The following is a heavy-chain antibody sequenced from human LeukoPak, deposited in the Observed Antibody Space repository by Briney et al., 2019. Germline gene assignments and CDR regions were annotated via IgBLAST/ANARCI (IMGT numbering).Heavy chain of an antibody. J-gene: IGHJ6*03. Sequence: ASVKVSCKASGYTFNAYYIHWVRQAPGQGLELMGWINPHSGGTNSTKKFQDRVTMTRDTSISTVYMELSRLRSDDTAVYYCARDRDSYGDYYFFYMDVWGKGTTVAVSS. CDR3: ARDRDSYGDYYFFYMDV. V-gene: IGHV1-2*02. CDR2: INPHSGGT. CDR1: GYTFNAYY. D-gene: IGHD5-18*01.